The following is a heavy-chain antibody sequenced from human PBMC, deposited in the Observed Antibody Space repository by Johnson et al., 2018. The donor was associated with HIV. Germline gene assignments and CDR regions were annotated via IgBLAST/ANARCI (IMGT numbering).Heavy chain of an antibody. V-gene: IGHV3-66*01. CDR1: GFTVSNYY. J-gene: IGHJ3*02. Sequence: EVQLVESGGGLVQPGGSLRLSCAASGFTVSNYYMTWVRQSPGKGLEWVSVIYSGGSTYYADSVKGRFTISRDTSKNTLYLQMNSLRAEDTAVYYCARDGQDRDDAFDIWGQGTMVTVSS. CDR3: ARDGQDRDDAFDI. D-gene: IGHD3-22*01. CDR2: IYSGGST.